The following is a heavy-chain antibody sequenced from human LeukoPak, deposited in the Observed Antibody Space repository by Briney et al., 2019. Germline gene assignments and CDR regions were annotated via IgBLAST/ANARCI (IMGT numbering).Heavy chain of an antibody. J-gene: IGHJ3*02. V-gene: IGHV1-46*01. CDR3: ARAGYSYGSSAFDI. CDR1: GYTFTSYY. Sequence: ASVKVSCKASGYTFTSYYMHWVRQAPGQGLEWMGIINPSGGSTTYAQKFQGRVTITADESTSTAYMELSSLRSEDTAVYYCARAGYSYGSSAFDIWGQGTMVTVSS. CDR2: INPSGGST. D-gene: IGHD5-18*01.